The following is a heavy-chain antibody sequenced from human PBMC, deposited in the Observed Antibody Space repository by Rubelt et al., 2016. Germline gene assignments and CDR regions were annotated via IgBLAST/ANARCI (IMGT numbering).Heavy chain of an antibody. CDR2: INPGNVNT. J-gene: IGHJ4*02. D-gene: IGHD1-1*01. Sequence: QVQLVQSGAEVKGPGASVKVSCKASGYTFTDYAIHWVRQAPGQRLEWMGWINPGNVNTKYSQSFLGRVTITRDTSATTAYMELSSLSADDAAVYYCAGDPSNSVGNHVYFDYWAQGTLVTVSS. V-gene: IGHV1-3*01. CDR1: GYTFTDYA. CDR3: AGDPSNSVGNHVYFDY.